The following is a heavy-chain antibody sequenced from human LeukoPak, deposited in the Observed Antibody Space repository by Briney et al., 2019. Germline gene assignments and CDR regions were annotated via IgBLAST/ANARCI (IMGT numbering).Heavy chain of an antibody. Sequence: GESLRLSCAASGCTFSSYWMNWVRQAPGKGLEWMAHIKEGGSEKYYVDSVRRRLTISRDTAKHSLYLQMNSLRAEDTAVYYCGREGRRRYNWNKKRRPFHMDLWGKGTRHTV. CDR2: IKEGGSEK. V-gene: IGHV3-7*01. CDR3: GREGRRRYNWNKKRRPFHMDL. CDR1: GCTFSSYW. D-gene: IGHD1/OR15-1a*01. J-gene: IGHJ6*03.